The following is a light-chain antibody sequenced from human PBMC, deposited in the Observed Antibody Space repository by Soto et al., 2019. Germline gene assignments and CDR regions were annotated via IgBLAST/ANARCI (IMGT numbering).Light chain of an antibody. Sequence: QSVLTQTPSASGTPGQTVTISCSGSRSNIGNNAVSWYQQFPGTAPKLLIYNSNQRPAGVPDRFSGSKSGTSASLAVSGLQTEDEDDYYCATWDVSLNARVGLGGGSKLTVL. CDR2: NSN. V-gene: IGLV1-44*01. CDR1: RSNIGNNA. J-gene: IGLJ2*01. CDR3: ATWDVSLNARVG.